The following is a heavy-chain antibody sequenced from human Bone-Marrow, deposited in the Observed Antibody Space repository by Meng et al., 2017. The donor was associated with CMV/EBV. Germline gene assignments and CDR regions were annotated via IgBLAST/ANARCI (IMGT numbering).Heavy chain of an antibody. CDR1: GYTFTSYY. D-gene: IGHD6-13*01. V-gene: IGHV1-18*04. J-gene: IGHJ4*02. CDR3: AGGRGRSSWSPYYFDY. CDR2: ISAYNGNT. Sequence: ASVKDSCKASGYTFTSYYMHWVRQAPGQGLEWMGWISAYNGNTNYAQKLQGRVTMTSDTSTSTAYMELRSLRSDDTAVYYCAGGRGRSSWSPYYFDYWGQGTLVTVSS.